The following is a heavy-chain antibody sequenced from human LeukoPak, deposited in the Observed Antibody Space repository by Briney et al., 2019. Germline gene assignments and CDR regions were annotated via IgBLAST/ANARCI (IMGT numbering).Heavy chain of an antibody. D-gene: IGHD3-3*01. V-gene: IGHV4-4*09. J-gene: IGHJ5*02. CDR3: ARHLYDFWSGYSNWFDP. CDR2: IYTSGST. CDR1: GGSISSYY. Sequence: PSETLSLTCTVSGGSISSYYWSWIRQPPGKGLEWIGYIYTSGSTNYNPSLKSRVTISVDTSKNQFSLKLSSVTAADTAVCYCARHLYDFWSGYSNWFDPWGQGTLVTVSS.